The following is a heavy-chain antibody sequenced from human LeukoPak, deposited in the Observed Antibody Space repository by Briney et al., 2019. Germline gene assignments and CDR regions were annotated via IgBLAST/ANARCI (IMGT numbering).Heavy chain of an antibody. CDR2: ISSDTKAI. Sequence: GGSLRLSCAASGFTFSSYSMNWVRQSPRKGLEWTSYISSDTKAIYYADFVKGRFTISRDNAKSSLYLQMSGLRDEDTAVYYCARQIVSYDFRGQGTLVTVSS. CDR1: GFTFSSYS. V-gene: IGHV3-48*02. CDR3: ARQIVSYDF. D-gene: IGHD2-8*01. J-gene: IGHJ4*02.